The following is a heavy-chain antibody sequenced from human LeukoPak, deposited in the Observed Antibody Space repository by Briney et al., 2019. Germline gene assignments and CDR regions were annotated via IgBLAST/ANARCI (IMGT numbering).Heavy chain of an antibody. D-gene: IGHD3-10*01. J-gene: IGHJ3*02. CDR2: ITNDASST. V-gene: IGHV3-74*01. CDR1: GFTFSNYW. Sequence: GGSLRLSCAASGFTFSNYWMHWVRRAPGKGLVWVSRITNDASSTSYADSVKGRFTISRDNAKNTLYLRMNSLRAEDTAVYYCAREFEGQEAGAYGSGSYDVFDIWGQGTMVTVSS. CDR3: AREFEGQEAGAYGSGSYDVFDI.